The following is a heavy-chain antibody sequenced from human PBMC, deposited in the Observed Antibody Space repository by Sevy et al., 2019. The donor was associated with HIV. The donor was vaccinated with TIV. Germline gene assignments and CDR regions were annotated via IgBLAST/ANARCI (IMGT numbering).Heavy chain of an antibody. CDR3: ARGGYYYDNAAYYALDS. J-gene: IGHJ4*02. Sequence: GGSLRLSCAATGFTFSNYAMHWVRQAPGKGMEWVAIIWSDGAYQYHGDSVKGRFTISRDNSKNTPYLQMNNVRVEDTAVYYCARGGYYYDNAAYYALDSWGQGTLVTVSS. CDR2: IWSDGAYQ. CDR1: GFTFSNYA. V-gene: IGHV3-33*01. D-gene: IGHD3-22*01.